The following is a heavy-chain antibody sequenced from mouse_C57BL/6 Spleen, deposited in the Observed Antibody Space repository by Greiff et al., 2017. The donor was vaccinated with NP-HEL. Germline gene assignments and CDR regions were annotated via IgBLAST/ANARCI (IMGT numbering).Heavy chain of an antibody. V-gene: IGHV1-52*01. D-gene: IGHD1-1*01. CDR1: GYTFTSYW. Sequence: VQLQQSGAELVRPGSSVKLSCKASGYTFTSYWMHWVKQRPIQGLEWIGNIDPSDSETHYNQKFKDKATLTVDKSSSTAYMQLSSLTSEDSAVYYCARETTVAYYAMDYWGQGTSVTVSS. J-gene: IGHJ4*01. CDR2: IDPSDSET. CDR3: ARETTVAYYAMDY.